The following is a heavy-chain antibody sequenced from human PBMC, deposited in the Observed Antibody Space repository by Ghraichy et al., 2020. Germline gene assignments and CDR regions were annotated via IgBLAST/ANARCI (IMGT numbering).Heavy chain of an antibody. CDR2: IDWDDDK. CDR1: GFSLSTSGMC. Sequence: SGPTLVKPTQTLTLTCTFSGFSLSTSGMCVSWIRQPPGKALEWLARIDWDDDKYYSTSLKTRLTISKDTSKNQVVLTMTNMDPVDTATYYCARRVVVPAAMGYYYMDVWGKGTTVTVSS. CDR3: ARRVVVPAAMGYYYMDV. V-gene: IGHV2-70*11. J-gene: IGHJ6*03. D-gene: IGHD2-2*01.